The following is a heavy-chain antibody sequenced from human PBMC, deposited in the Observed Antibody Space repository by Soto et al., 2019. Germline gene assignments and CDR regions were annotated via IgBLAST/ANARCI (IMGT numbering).Heavy chain of an antibody. CDR1: GVAMTYGGYS. Sequence: SETLSLTCSVSGVAMTYGGYSWSWIRQSPEKGLEWIGEINHTGGTHYNPSLKSRVTMSVDTSKNQFSLRLSSVTAADTAIYYCATRITVFGLLIPPFDPWGQGTQVTVSS. V-gene: IGHV4-61*08. J-gene: IGHJ5*02. CDR3: ATRITVFGLLIPPFDP. D-gene: IGHD3-3*01. CDR2: INHTGGT.